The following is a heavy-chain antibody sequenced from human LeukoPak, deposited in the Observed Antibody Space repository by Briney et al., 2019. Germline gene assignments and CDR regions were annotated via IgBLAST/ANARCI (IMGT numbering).Heavy chain of an antibody. V-gene: IGHV4-59*01. CDR2: IYYSGST. CDR1: GGSISSYY. Sequence: SETLSLTCTVSGGSISSYYWSWIRQPPGKGLEWIGYIYYSGSTNYNPSLKSRVTISVDTSKNQFSLKLSSVTAADTAVYYCAREGPGAAGHPTFDYWGQGTLVTVSS. D-gene: IGHD6-13*01. J-gene: IGHJ4*02. CDR3: AREGPGAAGHPTFDY.